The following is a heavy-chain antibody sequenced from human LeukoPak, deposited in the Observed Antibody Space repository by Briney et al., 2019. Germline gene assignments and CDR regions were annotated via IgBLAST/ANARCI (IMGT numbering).Heavy chain of an antibody. J-gene: IGHJ4*02. D-gene: IGHD3-22*01. CDR2: TYYSGST. V-gene: IGHV4-59*08. Sequence: KPWETLSLTCTVSGGSISSYYWSWIRQPPGKGLEWIGYTYYSGSTNYNPSLKSRVTISVDTSKNQFSLKLSSVTATDTAVYYCARHDYYDSSVNYWGQGTLVTVSS. CDR1: GGSISSYY. CDR3: ARHDYYDSSVNY.